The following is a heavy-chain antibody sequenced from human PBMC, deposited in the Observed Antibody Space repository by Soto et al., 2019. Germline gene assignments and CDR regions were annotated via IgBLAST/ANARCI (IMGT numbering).Heavy chain of an antibody. CDR1: GYSFTNYW. V-gene: IGHV5-51*01. J-gene: IGHJ4*02. CDR2: IYPDDPDT. CDR3: VRPDIPSRSSGYQYPFDF. D-gene: IGHD3-22*01. Sequence: GESLKISCKGSGYSFTNYWIGWVRQMPGKGLEWMGVIYPDDPDTRYSPSFQGQVTISADKSISTAYLQWSSLKASDTAIYYCVRPDIPSRSSGYQYPFDFWGQGTQVTVSS.